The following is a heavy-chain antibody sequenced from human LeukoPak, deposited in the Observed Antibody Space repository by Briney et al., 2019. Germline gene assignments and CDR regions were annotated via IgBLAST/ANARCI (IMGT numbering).Heavy chain of an antibody. J-gene: IGHJ5*02. CDR2: IYYSGST. CDR3: ARFVSSRFDP. V-gene: IGHV4-59*08. Sequence: SETLSLPCTVSGGPISSHYWSWIRQPPGKGLEGVGYIYYSGSTNYNPSLKRRLPISVDPPKNQFSLKLSSVTAADTAVYYCARFVSSRFDPWGQGTLVTVSS. D-gene: IGHD2-15*01. CDR1: GGPISSHY.